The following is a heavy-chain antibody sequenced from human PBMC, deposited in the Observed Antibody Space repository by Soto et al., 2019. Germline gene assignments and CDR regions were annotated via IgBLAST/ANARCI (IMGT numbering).Heavy chain of an antibody. CDR1: GFPFSSYW. Sequence: GGSLRLSCTASGFPFSSYWMHWVRQAPGKGLVWISRSNSDTSSTTYADSVKGRFTISRDNAENTLFLQMNSLRVDDTAVYYCARGYYGSEGTEYFQHWGRGTLVTVPQ. J-gene: IGHJ1*01. V-gene: IGHV3-74*03. D-gene: IGHD3-10*01. CDR3: ARGYYGSEGTEYFQH. CDR2: SNSDTSST.